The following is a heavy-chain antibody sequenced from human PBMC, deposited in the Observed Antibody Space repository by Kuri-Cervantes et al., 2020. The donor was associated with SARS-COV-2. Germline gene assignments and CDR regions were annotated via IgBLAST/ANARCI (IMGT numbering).Heavy chain of an antibody. D-gene: IGHD3-22*01. J-gene: IGHJ4*02. CDR2: ISGNGDTT. Sequence: GESLKISCAASGFTFSNYAINWVRQGPGKGLEWVSEISGNGDTTFYADSVKGRFTISRDNAKNSLYLQMNSLRDEDTAVYYCARDQTYYYDSSGYPGDYWGQGTLVTVSS. V-gene: IGHV3-23*01. CDR1: GFTFSNYA. CDR3: ARDQTYYYDSSGYPGDY.